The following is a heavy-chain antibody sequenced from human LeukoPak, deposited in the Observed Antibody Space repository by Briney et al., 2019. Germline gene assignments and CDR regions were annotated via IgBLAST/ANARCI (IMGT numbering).Heavy chain of an antibody. J-gene: IGHJ6*03. D-gene: IGHD2-21*01. Sequence: GGSLRLSCAASGFTFSNAWMSWVRQAPGKGLEWVGRIKSKTDGGTTDYAAPVKGRFTISRDDSKNTLYLQMNSLKTEDTAVYYCTTDHGGGDYYYYYMDVWGKGTTVTVSS. CDR1: GFTFSNAW. CDR3: TTDHGGGDYYYYYMDV. CDR2: IKSKTDGGTT. V-gene: IGHV3-15*01.